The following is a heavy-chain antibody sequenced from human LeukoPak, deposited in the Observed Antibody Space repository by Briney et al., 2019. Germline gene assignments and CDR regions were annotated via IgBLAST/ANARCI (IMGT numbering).Heavy chain of an antibody. CDR1: GFTVSSNY. CDR2: IYSGGST. J-gene: IGHJ6*02. CDR3: ARGYCSGGSCYVYYYYGMDV. D-gene: IGHD2-15*01. V-gene: IGHV3-66*01. Sequence: PGGSLRLSCAASGFTVSSNYMSWVRQAPGKGLEWVSVIYSGGSTYYADSVKGRFTISRDNSKNTLHLQMNSLRVEDTAVYYCARGYCSGGSCYVYYYYGMDVWGQGTTVTVSS.